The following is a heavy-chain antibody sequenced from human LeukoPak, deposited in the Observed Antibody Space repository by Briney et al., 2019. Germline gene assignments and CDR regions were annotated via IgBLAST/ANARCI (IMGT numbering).Heavy chain of an antibody. V-gene: IGHV3-23*01. CDR3: ARDYADYVGYFFFDY. CDR1: GFTFNNYA. J-gene: IGHJ4*02. D-gene: IGHD4-17*01. CDR2: ISGGGETT. Sequence: GGSLRLSCAASGFTFNNYAMNCVRQAPGKGLEWVSSISGGGETTYYADSAKGRFTVSRDNSQNTLYLQMNSLRAEDTAVYYCARDYADYVGYFFFDYWGQGTLVTVSS.